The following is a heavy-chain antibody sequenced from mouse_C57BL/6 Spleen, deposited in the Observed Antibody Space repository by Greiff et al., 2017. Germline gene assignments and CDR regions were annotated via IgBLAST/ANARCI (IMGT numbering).Heavy chain of an antibody. CDR2: IYPGDGDT. Sequence: QVQLQQSGAELVKPGASVKISCKASGYAFSSYWMNWVKQRPGKGLEWIGQIYPGDGDTNYNGKFKGKATLTADKSSSTAYMQLGSLTSEDSAVYFCARGGPFYAMDYWGQGTSVTVSS. CDR3: ARGGPFYAMDY. J-gene: IGHJ4*01. V-gene: IGHV1-80*01. CDR1: GYAFSSYW.